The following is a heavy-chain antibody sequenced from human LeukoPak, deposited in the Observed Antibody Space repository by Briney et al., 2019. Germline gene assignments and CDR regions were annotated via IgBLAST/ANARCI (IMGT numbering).Heavy chain of an antibody. CDR3: ARVVQSSSGRKFDY. J-gene: IGHJ4*02. CDR1: GFTFISYS. Sequence: GGSLRLSCAASGFTFISYSMNWVRQAPGKGLEWVSYITGSSSTIYYADSVKGRFTISRDNAENSLYLQMNSLRAEDTAVYYCARVVQSSSGRKFDYWGQGTLVTVSS. V-gene: IGHV3-48*01. D-gene: IGHD6-19*01. CDR2: ITGSSSTI.